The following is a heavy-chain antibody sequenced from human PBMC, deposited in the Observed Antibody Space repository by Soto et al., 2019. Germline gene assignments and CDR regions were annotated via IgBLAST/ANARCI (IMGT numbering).Heavy chain of an antibody. Sequence: EVQLVESGGGLVKPGGSLRLSCAASGFTFSSYSMNWVRQAPGKGLEWVSSISSSSSYIYYADSVKGRFTISRDNAKNSLYLQMNSLRAEDTAVYYCARSEYSRSADINFDYWGQGTLVTVSS. CDR3: ARSEYSRSADINFDY. CDR2: ISSSSSYI. V-gene: IGHV3-21*01. D-gene: IGHD6-6*01. CDR1: GFTFSSYS. J-gene: IGHJ4*02.